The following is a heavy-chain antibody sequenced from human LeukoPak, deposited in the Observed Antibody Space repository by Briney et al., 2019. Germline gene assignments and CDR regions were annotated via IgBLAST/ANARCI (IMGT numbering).Heavy chain of an antibody. J-gene: IGHJ4*02. CDR1: GFTFSSYA. CDR3: TRDRRVLWELLPPFDY. V-gene: IGHV3-49*04. CDR2: IRSKVHGGTA. D-gene: IGHD1-26*01. Sequence: GGSLRLSCAASGFTFSSYAMSWVRQAPGKGLEWVGFIRSKVHGGTAEYAASVKGRFTISKDDSKSIAYLQMNSLKTEDTAVYYCTRDRRVLWELLPPFDYWGQGTLVTVSS.